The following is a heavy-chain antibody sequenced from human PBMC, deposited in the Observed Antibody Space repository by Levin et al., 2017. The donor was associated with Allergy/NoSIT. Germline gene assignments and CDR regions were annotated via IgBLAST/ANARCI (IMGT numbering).Heavy chain of an antibody. Sequence: PGGSLRLSCTGSGFTFSDYSMTWLRQAPGKGLEGVAFITSKAYGGASEYAASVEGRHTLSRDDSKNVAYLQMNSLKTEDTAVYYCARSSGLFNDYWGQGTLVTVSS. V-gene: IGHV3-49*03. CDR1: GFTFSDYS. CDR2: ITSKAYGGAS. CDR3: ARSSGLFNDY. J-gene: IGHJ4*02. D-gene: IGHD3-10*01.